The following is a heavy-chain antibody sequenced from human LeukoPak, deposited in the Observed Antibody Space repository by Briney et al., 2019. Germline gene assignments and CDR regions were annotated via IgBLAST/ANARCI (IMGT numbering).Heavy chain of an antibody. CDR1: GFSFSIYF. D-gene: IGHD3-16*01. V-gene: IGHV3-21*01. CDR2: ISRTSEYI. CDR3: AGGGDFDY. Sequence: GGSLRLSCAASGFSFSIYFMTWVRQAPGKGLEWVSSISRTSEYIHYADSVRGRFAISRDNAKNSVYLQMNSLRAEDTAAYFCAGGGDFDYWGQGILVTVSA. J-gene: IGHJ4*02.